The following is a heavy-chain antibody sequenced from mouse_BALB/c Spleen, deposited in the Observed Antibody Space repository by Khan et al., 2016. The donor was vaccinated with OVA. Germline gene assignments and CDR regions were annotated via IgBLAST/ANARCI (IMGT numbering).Heavy chain of an antibody. CDR2: ITPNNGGT. CDR3: ARGGFGSPCAD. J-gene: IGHJ3*01. D-gene: IGHD1-1*01. V-gene: IGHV1-18*01. Sequence: VRLQQSGPELVKPGASVKIPCKASGYPFTDYNMDWVKQSHGKSLEWIGDITPNNGGTIYNQKFKGKATLTVDKSSSTASIELRSLTSEDTAVYYCARGGFGSPCADWGQGTLVTVSA. CDR1: GYPFTDYN.